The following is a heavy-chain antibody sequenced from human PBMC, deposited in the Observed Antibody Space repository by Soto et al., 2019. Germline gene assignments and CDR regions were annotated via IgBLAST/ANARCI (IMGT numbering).Heavy chain of an antibody. CDR1: GGSISSYY. CDR3: AFDNTKPPGGFDP. Sequence: SETLSLTCTVSGGSISSYYWSWIRQPPGKGLEWIGYIYYSGSTNYNPSLKSRVTISVDTSKNQFSLKLSSVTAADTAVYYCAFDNTKPPGGFDPWGQGTLVTSPQ. D-gene: IGHD3-9*01. J-gene: IGHJ5*02. CDR2: IYYSGST. V-gene: IGHV4-59*01.